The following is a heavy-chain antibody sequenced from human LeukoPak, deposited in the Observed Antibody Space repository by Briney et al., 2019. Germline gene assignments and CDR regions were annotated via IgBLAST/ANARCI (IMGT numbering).Heavy chain of an antibody. D-gene: IGHD3-22*01. Sequence: SETLSLTCTVSGGSISSYYWSWIRQPPGKGLEWIGYIYYSGSTNYNPSLKSRVTISVDTSKNQFSPKLSSVTAADTAVYYCARYYYDSSGYYGENYYYYMDVWGKGTTVTVSS. CDR1: GGSISSYY. V-gene: IGHV4-59*01. J-gene: IGHJ6*03. CDR3: ARYYYDSSGYYGENYYYYMDV. CDR2: IYYSGST.